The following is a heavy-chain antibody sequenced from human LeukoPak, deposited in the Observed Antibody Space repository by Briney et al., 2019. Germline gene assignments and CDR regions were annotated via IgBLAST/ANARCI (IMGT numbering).Heavy chain of an antibody. CDR2: ITTDT. J-gene: IGHJ4*02. CDR3: AKAGSGHYYDY. D-gene: IGHD3-22*01. V-gene: IGHV3-23*01. Sequence: GGSLRLSCAASGFAFNSYDMTWVRRAPGKGLEWVSLITTDTYYADSVRGRFTISRDNSKNTLYLQMDSLRADDTAVYYCAKAGSGHYYDYWGQGTLVTVSS. CDR1: GFAFNSYD.